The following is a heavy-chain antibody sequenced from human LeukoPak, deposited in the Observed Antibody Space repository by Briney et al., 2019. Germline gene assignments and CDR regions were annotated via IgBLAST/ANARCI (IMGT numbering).Heavy chain of an antibody. J-gene: IGHJ4*02. D-gene: IGHD3-10*01. V-gene: IGHV1-24*01. Sequence: ASVKVSCKVSGYTLTELSMHWVRQARGKGREWMGGFDPEDGETIYAQKFQGRVTMTEDTSTDTAYMELSSLRSEDTAVYYCATERTGSGSLPFDYWGQGTLVTVSS. CDR1: GYTLTELS. CDR3: ATERTGSGSLPFDY. CDR2: FDPEDGET.